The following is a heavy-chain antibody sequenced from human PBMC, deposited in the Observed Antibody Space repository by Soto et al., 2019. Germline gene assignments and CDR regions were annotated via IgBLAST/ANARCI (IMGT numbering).Heavy chain of an antibody. Sequence: SETLSLTCSVSGGFLSSSNYYWSWIRQPPGKGLEWIGYIYHSGSTNYNPSLKSRVTISVDTSKNQFSLKVNSVNAADAAVYYCARGALRFLGNRFDPWGQGTRVTVPP. J-gene: IGHJ5*02. CDR1: GGFLSSSNYY. D-gene: IGHD3-3*01. CDR3: ARGALRFLGNRFDP. CDR2: IYHSGST. V-gene: IGHV4-61*01.